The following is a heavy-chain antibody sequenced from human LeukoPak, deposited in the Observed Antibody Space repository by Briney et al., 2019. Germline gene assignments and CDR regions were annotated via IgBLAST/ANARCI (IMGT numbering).Heavy chain of an antibody. D-gene: IGHD3-16*02. Sequence: GGSLRLSCAASGFTFSSYSMNWVRQAPGKGLEWVSSISSSSSYIYYADSVKGRFTISRDNAKNSLYLQMNSLRAEDTAVYYCARERITFGGVIVAYYYYGMDVWGQGTTVTVSS. CDR2: ISSSSSYI. J-gene: IGHJ6*02. CDR3: ARERITFGGVIVAYYYYGMDV. V-gene: IGHV3-21*01. CDR1: GFTFSSYS.